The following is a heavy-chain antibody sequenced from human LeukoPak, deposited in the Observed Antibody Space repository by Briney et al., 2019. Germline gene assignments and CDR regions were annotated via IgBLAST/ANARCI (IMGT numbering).Heavy chain of an antibody. V-gene: IGHV3-9*01. CDR2: ISWNSGSI. D-gene: IGHD4-17*01. CDR3: AKGATVTSAFGF. CDR1: GFTFDDYA. Sequence: PGGSLRLSCAASGFTFDDYAMHWVRQAPGKGLEWVSGISWNSGSIGYADSVKGRFTISRDNAKNSLYLQMNSLRDEDTALYYCAKGATVTSAFGFWGQGTMVTVSS. J-gene: IGHJ3*01.